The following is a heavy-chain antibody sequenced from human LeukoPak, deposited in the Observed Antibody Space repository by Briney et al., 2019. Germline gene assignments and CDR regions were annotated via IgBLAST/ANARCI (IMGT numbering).Heavy chain of an antibody. V-gene: IGHV4-31*03. CDR3: AKGGQRGHYFDS. D-gene: IGHD5-24*01. Sequence: SETLSLTCSVSGGSISSGAYYWSWIRQHPGKGLEWIGYIYYSGTTYYNPSLKSRVTISLDTSKNQFSLNLSSVTAADTAVYYCAKGGQRGHYFDSWGQGTLVPVSS. CDR1: GGSISSGAYY. CDR2: IYYSGTT. J-gene: IGHJ4*02.